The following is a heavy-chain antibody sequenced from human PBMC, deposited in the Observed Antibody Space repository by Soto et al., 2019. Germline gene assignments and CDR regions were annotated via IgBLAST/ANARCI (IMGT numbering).Heavy chain of an antibody. Sequence: QLQLQESGPGLVKPSETLSLTCTVSGGSIIRNINYWGWIRQPPGKGLEWIGTLYYSGTAYYNPSLRSRVTMSIDTAKNQFMLSLNSVTAADTAVYYCARLVSAATTYWGQGTLVAVSS. CDR2: LYYSGTA. V-gene: IGHV4-39*01. CDR3: ARLVSAATTY. CDR1: GGSIIRNINY. J-gene: IGHJ4*02. D-gene: IGHD2-21*02.